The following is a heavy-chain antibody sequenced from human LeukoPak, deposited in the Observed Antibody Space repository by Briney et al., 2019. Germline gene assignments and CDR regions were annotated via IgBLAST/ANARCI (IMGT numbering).Heavy chain of an antibody. CDR1: GGTFSSYA. CDR2: ISAYNGNT. Sequence: GASVKVSCKASGGTFSSYAISWVRQAPGQGLEWMGWISAYNGNTNYAQKLQGRVTMTTDTSTSTAYMELRSLRSDDTAVYYCARLSRHPYSSSWSYYFDYWGQGTLVTVSS. J-gene: IGHJ4*02. CDR3: ARLSRHPYSSSWSYYFDY. V-gene: IGHV1-18*01. D-gene: IGHD6-13*01.